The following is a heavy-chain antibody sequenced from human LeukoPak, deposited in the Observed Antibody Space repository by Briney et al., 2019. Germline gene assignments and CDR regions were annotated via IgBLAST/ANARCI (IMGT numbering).Heavy chain of an antibody. CDR3: ASRPRDFWSGYYFDY. Sequence: SETLSLTCAVHRCSFRGYYWSSIPQPPGKVLELIGEINHSGSTNYNPSLKSRVTISVDTSKNQFSLKLSSVTAAAAAVYYCASRPRDFWSGYYFDYWGQGTLVTVSS. CDR1: RCSFRGYY. D-gene: IGHD3-3*01. V-gene: IGHV4-34*01. CDR2: INHSGST. J-gene: IGHJ4*02.